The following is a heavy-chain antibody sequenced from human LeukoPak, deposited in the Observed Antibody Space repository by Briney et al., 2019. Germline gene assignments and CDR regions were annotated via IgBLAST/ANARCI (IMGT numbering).Heavy chain of an antibody. V-gene: IGHV3-7*03. Sequence: TGGSLRLSCAASGFTFSSYWMSWVRQAPGKGLEWVANMNQDASEKYYVDSVEGRFTISRDNAKSSLYLQMNSLRAEDTGLYYCVLAQTARGGIDSWGQGTLVTVSS. J-gene: IGHJ4*02. CDR2: MNQDASEK. D-gene: IGHD5-18*01. CDR1: GFTFSSYW. CDR3: VLAQTARGGIDS.